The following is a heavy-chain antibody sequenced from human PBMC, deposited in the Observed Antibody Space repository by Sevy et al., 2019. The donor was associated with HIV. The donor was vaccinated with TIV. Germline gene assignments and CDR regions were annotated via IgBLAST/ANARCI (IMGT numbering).Heavy chain of an antibody. J-gene: IGHJ4*02. D-gene: IGHD3-22*01. CDR1: RSTFVSND. V-gene: IGHV1-8*01. CDR2: MRRNSGEV. CDR3: AQGYYFTY. Sequence: ASVKVSCKASRSTFVSNDINWLRQAPGQGLEWVGWMRRNSGEVGYAQKFQGRVTMTRNISITTAYMELGRLGFDDTAVYYCAQGYYFTYWGQGTVVTVSS.